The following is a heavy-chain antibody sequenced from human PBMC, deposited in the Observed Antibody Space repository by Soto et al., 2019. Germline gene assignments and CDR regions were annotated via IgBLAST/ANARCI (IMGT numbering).Heavy chain of an antibody. D-gene: IGHD6-6*01. V-gene: IGHV1-46*01. Sequence: ASVKVSCKASGYTFTRYYMHWVRQAPGHGLEWMGIINPNSGSTSYAQKFQGRVTMTRDTSTSTVYMELSSLRSEDTAVYYFARDLSSSSGAQRYWGQGTLVTVSS. CDR1: GYTFTRYY. J-gene: IGHJ4*02. CDR3: ARDLSSSSGAQRY. CDR2: INPNSGST.